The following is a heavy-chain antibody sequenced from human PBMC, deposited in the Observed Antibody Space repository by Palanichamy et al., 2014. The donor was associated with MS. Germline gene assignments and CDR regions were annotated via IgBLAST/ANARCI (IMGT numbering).Heavy chain of an antibody. CDR2: ISHDGGKK. J-gene: IGHJ4*02. Sequence: QLQLVESGGDVVQPGRSLRPSCVASGFTFSSYGVHWVRQAPGKGLEWVAFISHDGGKKYYADSVKGRFTISRDDSKDTLDLHMTSLRTEDTAVYYCAKDWWRELDSAIFDSWGQGTRVTVSS. CDR3: AKDWWRELDSAIFDS. CDR1: GFTFSSYG. D-gene: IGHD5/OR15-5a*01. V-gene: IGHV3-30*18.